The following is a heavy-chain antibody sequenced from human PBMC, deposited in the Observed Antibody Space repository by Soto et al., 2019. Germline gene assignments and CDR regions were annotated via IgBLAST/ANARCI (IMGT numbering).Heavy chain of an antibody. Sequence: GASVKLSCKASGYTFTSYGISWVRQAPGQGLEWMGWISAYNGNTNYAQKLQGRVTMTTDTSTSTAYMELSSLRSDDTAVYDCARDRGGYCGVRCKGWFDPWGQGSLVTVSS. CDR3: ARDRGGYCGVRCKGWFDP. CDR1: GYTFTSYG. CDR2: ISAYNGNT. D-gene: IGHD2-21*01. V-gene: IGHV1-18*04. J-gene: IGHJ5*01.